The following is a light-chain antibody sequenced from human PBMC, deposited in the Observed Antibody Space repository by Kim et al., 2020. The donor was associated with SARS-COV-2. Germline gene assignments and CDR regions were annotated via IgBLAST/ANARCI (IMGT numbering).Light chain of an antibody. J-gene: IGLJ2*01. CDR3: SSYTSSSTLV. CDR1: SSDVGGYNY. V-gene: IGLV2-14*03. CDR2: DVS. Sequence: GKSITNSWTGTSSDVGGYNYVSWYQPHPGKAPKLMIYDVSNRPSGVSNRFSGSKSGNTASLTISGLQAEDEADYYCSSYTSSSTLVFGGGTQLTVL.